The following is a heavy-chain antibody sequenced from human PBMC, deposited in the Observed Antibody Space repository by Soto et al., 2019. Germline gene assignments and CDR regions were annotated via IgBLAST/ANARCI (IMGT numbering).Heavy chain of an antibody. D-gene: IGHD5-18*01. V-gene: IGHV1-2*04. J-gene: IGHJ4*02. CDR3: ARGPRKQLWVGYFDY. Sequence: ASVKVSCKASGYTFTDYYIHWVRQAPGQGLEWMGWINPNSDTGVTNYAQNYQGWVTMTSDTSITTAYMELSSLKSDDTAVYYCARGPRKQLWVGYFDYWGQGALVTVSS. CDR2: INPNSDTGVT. CDR1: GYTFTDYY.